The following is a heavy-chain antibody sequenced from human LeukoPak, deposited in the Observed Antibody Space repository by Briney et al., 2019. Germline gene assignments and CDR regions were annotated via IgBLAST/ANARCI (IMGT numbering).Heavy chain of an antibody. D-gene: IGHD3-22*01. Sequence: SETLSRTCTGSGGSISSGSYYWSWIRQPAGKGLEWIGHIYTSGSTNYNPSLKSRVTISVDMSKNQFSLKLSSVTAADTAVYYCARSDSSGYYPPYFDYWGQGTLVTVSS. CDR3: ARSDSSGYYPPYFDY. CDR1: GGSISSGSYY. J-gene: IGHJ4*02. CDR2: IYTSGST. V-gene: IGHV4-61*09.